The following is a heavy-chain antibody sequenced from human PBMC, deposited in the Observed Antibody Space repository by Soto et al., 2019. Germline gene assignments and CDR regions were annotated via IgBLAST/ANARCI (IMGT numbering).Heavy chain of an antibody. D-gene: IGHD3-9*01. J-gene: IGHJ4*02. V-gene: IGHV1-3*01. CDR2: INAGNGNT. CDR3: ARVPYDLLTGRQNNFDY. CDR1: GYTFTSYA. Sequence: QVQLVQTGAEVKKPGASVKVSCKASGYTFTSYAMHWVRQAPGQRLEWMGWINAGNGNTKYSQKFQGRVTITRDTSASTAYMELSSLRSEDTAVYYCARVPYDLLTGRQNNFDYWGQGTLVTVSS.